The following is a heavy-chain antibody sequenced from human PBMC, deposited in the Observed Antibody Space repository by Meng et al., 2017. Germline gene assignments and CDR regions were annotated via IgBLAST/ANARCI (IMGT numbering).Heavy chain of an antibody. J-gene: IGHJ6*01. CDR3: ARVQLAAAGPLGGYYYYGMDV. Sequence: SVKVSCKASGGTFSSYAISWVRQAPGQGLEWMGGIIPIFGTANYAQKFQGRVTITADKSTSTAYMELNSLRAEDTAVYYCARVQLAAAGPLGGYYYYGMDVWGQGTTVTGAS. CDR2: IIPIFGTA. V-gene: IGHV1-69*06. D-gene: IGHD6-13*01. CDR1: GGTFSSYA.